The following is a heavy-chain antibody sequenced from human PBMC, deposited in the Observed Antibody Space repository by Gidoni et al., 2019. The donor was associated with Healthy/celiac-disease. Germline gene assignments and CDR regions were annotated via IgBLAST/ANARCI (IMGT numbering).Heavy chain of an antibody. V-gene: IGHV3-21*01. Sequence: EVQLVESGGGLVTPGGSLRLSCAASGFTFSSYSMNWVRQAPGKGLEWVSSISISSSYIYYADSVKGRFTISRDNTKNSLYLQMNSLRAEDTAVYYCALWFGESGDYYYYGMDVWGQGTTVTVSS. CDR2: ISISSSYI. CDR1: GFTFSSYS. D-gene: IGHD3-10*01. J-gene: IGHJ6*02. CDR3: ALWFGESGDYYYYGMDV.